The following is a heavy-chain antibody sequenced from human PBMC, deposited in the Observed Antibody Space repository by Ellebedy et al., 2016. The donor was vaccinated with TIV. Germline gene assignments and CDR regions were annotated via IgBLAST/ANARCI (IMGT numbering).Heavy chain of an antibody. J-gene: IGHJ4*02. V-gene: IGHV4-31*03. Sequence: SETLSLTCTVSGGSISSGGYYWSWIRQHPGKGLEWIGYIYYSGSTYYNPSLKSRVTISVDTSKNQFSLKLSSVTAADTAVYYCARATDGLVAAGIDYWGQGTLVTVSS. CDR3: ARATDGLVAAGIDY. CDR1: GGSISSGGYY. D-gene: IGHD6-13*01. CDR2: IYYSGST.